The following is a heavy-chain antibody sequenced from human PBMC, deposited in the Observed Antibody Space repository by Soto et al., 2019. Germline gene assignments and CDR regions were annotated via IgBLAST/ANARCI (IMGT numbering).Heavy chain of an antibody. CDR1: GGSVSSGSYY. J-gene: IGHJ5*02. Sequence: SETLCLTCTVSGGSVSSGSYYWSCIRPPPGKGLEWIGYIDYSGSNNYNPALKSRVNISVDTSKNQFSLKLSSVTAADTAVYYGARDRIRYCSSTSCYAHTWFDPWGQGTLVTVSS. CDR3: ARDRIRYCSSTSCYAHTWFDP. V-gene: IGHV4-61*01. CDR2: IDYSGSN. D-gene: IGHD2-2*01.